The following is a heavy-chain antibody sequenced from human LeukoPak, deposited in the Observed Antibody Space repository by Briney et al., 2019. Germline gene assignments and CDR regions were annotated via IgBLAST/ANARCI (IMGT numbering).Heavy chain of an antibody. CDR2: IYYSGST. CDR1: GGSISSSSYY. CDR3: ARQGYYYDSSGYYLYYFDY. Sequence: PSETLSLTCIVSGGSISSSSYYWGWIRQPPGKGLEWIGSIYYSGSTYYNPSLKSRVTISVDTSKNQFSLKLSSVTAADTAVYYCARQGYYYDSSGYYLYYFDYWGQGTLVTVSS. V-gene: IGHV4-39*01. J-gene: IGHJ4*02. D-gene: IGHD3-22*01.